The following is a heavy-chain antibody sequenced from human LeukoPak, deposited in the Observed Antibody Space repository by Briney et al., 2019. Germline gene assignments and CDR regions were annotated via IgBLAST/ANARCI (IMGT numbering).Heavy chain of an antibody. J-gene: IGHJ4*02. V-gene: IGHV3-53*04. CDR1: GFTVSSNY. CDR2: IYSGGST. Sequence: GGSLRLSCSASGFTVSSNYLSWVRQAPGKGLEWVSVIYSGGSTYYADSVKGRFTISRHNSKNTLYLQMNSLRAEDTAVYYCARDTYYGSPPRVWGQGTLVTVSS. CDR3: ARDTYYGSPPRV. D-gene: IGHD3-10*01.